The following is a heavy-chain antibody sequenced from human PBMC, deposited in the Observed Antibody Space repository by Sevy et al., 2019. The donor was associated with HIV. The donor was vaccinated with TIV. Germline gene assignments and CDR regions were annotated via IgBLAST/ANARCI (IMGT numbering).Heavy chain of an antibody. CDR1: GGSFSDYY. Sequence: SETLSLTCAVYGGSFSDYYWSWIRQPPGKGLEWIGEINHSGSTNYNPSLKSRVPISVETSKNQFSLKPSSVTAADTAVYYCARGYTGGPRESRGWRPRGRRFDYWGQGTLVTVSS. D-gene: IGHD6-19*01. CDR3: ARGYTGGPRESRGWRPRGRRFDY. J-gene: IGHJ4*02. V-gene: IGHV4-34*01. CDR2: INHSGST.